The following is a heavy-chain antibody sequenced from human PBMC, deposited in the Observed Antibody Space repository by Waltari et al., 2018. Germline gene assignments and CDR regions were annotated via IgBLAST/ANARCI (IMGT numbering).Heavy chain of an antibody. D-gene: IGHD1-26*01. V-gene: IGHV3-21*01. CDR1: GFTFSSYS. J-gene: IGHJ4*02. Sequence: EVQLVESGGGLVKPGGSLRLSCAASGFTFSSYSMNWVRQAPGKGLEWVSSISSSSSYIYYADSGKGRFTSSRDNAKNSLYLQMNSLRAEDTAVYYCAREASGTRHGYWGQGTLVTVSS. CDR2: ISSSSSYI. CDR3: AREASGTRHGY.